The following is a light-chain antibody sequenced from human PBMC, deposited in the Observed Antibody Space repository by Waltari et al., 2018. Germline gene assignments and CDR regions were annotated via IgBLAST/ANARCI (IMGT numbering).Light chain of an antibody. J-gene: IGLJ3*02. CDR3: GLHLGNGILM. Sequence: QTVVTQESSFSVSPGETVTLTCGLSSGSVSTSHYPSWYQQPPGQPPCTLLSSTTSRSSGGPDRFSGSILGKKAGLIIAGAQADDESDYYCGLHLGNGILMFGGGTRLTVL. CDR1: SGSVSTSHY. V-gene: IGLV8-61*01. CDR2: STT.